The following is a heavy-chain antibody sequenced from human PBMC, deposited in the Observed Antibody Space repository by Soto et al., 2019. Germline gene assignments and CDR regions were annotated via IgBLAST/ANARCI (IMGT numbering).Heavy chain of an antibody. Sequence: ASVKVSCKASVNTFTNYYIHWVRQAPGQGLEWMGTINPSGGHTTYSQNFLGRVTMTRDTSTSTLYMELTSLTSDDTAVYYCARGGHVVVVTAAFDYRGQGTLVTVSS. V-gene: IGHV1-46*01. CDR1: VNTFTNYY. J-gene: IGHJ4*02. D-gene: IGHD2-21*02. CDR3: ARGGHVVVVTAAFDY. CDR2: INPSGGHT.